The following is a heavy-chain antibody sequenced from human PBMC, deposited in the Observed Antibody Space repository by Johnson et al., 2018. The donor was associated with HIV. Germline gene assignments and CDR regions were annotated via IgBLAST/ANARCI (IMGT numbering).Heavy chain of an antibody. J-gene: IGHJ3*02. Sequence: VQLVESGGGVVRPGGSLRLSCAASGFTFDDYGMSWVRQAPGKGLEWVSILYSGGSTYYADSVKGRFSISRDNSKNTLFLQLNSLRAEDTAVYYCASVPMIVVLDGAFDIWGQGTMVTVSS. D-gene: IGHD3-22*01. CDR2: LYSGGST. CDR3: ASVPMIVVLDGAFDI. V-gene: IGHV3-66*02. CDR1: GFTFDDYG.